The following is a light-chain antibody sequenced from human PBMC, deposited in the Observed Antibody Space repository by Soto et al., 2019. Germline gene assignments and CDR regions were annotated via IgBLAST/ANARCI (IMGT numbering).Light chain of an antibody. Sequence: EIVMTQSPATLSVSPGERSTLSCRASQSVRSNLAWYQQKPGQAPRLLIYDASTRDTGIPARFSGSGSGTEFTLTISSLQSEDYAVYYCQPYNDWPSWTFGQGTKVDI. J-gene: IGKJ1*01. V-gene: IGKV3D-15*01. CDR1: QSVRSN. CDR3: QPYNDWPSWT. CDR2: DAS.